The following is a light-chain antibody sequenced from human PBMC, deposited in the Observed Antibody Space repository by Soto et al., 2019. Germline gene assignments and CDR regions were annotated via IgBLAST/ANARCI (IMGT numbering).Light chain of an antibody. J-gene: IGKJ1*01. Sequence: DIQMSQCPSTLSTSVVDRVTITCRASQSISSWLAWYQQKPGKAPKLLIYDASSLETGVPSRFSGSGSGTEFTLTINSLQPDDFATYYCQQYKSYWTFGQGTKV. V-gene: IGKV1-5*01. CDR1: QSISSW. CDR2: DAS. CDR3: QQYKSYWT.